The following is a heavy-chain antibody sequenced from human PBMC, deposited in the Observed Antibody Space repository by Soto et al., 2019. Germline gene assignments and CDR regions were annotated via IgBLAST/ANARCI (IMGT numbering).Heavy chain of an antibody. V-gene: IGHV4-34*01. Sequence: PSETLSLTCPAYGGFFSVHYWSGIRLPPGKALDWMGEINHSRTTTYNPSLKSRVTISLDTSKSMFSLKLTSVTAAERAVYYCARGSVDTVDRSGFYEYLAQGTPVTVSS. CDR1: GGFFSVHY. CDR2: INHSRTT. D-gene: IGHD3-22*01. CDR3: ARGSVDTVDRSGFYEY. J-gene: IGHJ4*02.